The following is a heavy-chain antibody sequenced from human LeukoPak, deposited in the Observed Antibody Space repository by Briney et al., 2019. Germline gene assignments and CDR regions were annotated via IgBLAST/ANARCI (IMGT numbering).Heavy chain of an antibody. Sequence: GGSLRLSCAASGFTFSSSAMRWVRQAPGKGLEWVSSIGRSGDTTYYADSVLGRFTISRDNSKNTLYLQMNSLRAEDTAIYYCADSNYWYPDDYWGQGTLVTVSS. CDR3: ADSNYWYPDDY. CDR2: IGRSGDTT. D-gene: IGHD4-11*01. V-gene: IGHV3-23*01. J-gene: IGHJ4*02. CDR1: GFTFSSSA.